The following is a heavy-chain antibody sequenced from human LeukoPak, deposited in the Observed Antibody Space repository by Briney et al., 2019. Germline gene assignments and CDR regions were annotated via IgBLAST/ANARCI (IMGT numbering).Heavy chain of an antibody. D-gene: IGHD5-12*01. V-gene: IGHV1-69*05. J-gene: IGHJ4*02. Sequence: SVKVSCKASGGTFSTYAISWGRQAPGQGLEWMGGIIPIFGTANYAQKFQGRVTITTDESTSTAYMELSSLRSEDTAVYYCARGIGGYNYFDYWGQGTLVTVSS. CDR1: GGTFSTYA. CDR3: ARGIGGYNYFDY. CDR2: IIPIFGTA.